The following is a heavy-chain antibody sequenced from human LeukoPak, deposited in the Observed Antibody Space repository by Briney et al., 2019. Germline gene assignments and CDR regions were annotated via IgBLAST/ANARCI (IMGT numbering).Heavy chain of an antibody. D-gene: IGHD3-16*01. V-gene: IGHV4-39*01. CDR1: GDSISSSSPY. J-gene: IGHJ5*02. Sequence: SETLSLTCAVSGDSISSSSPYWGWIRQPPGRGLEWIGTISYSGYTYYNPSLKSRLAMSVDTSKDQFSLNLSSLTATDTAVYYCVRQLRGDSFNWFDPWGQGTLVTVSS. CDR2: ISYSGYT. CDR3: VRQLRGDSFNWFDP.